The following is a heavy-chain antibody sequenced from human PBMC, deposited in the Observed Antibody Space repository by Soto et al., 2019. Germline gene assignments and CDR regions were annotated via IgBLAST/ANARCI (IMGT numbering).Heavy chain of an antibody. D-gene: IGHD1-1*01. J-gene: IGHJ4*02. CDR3: ARWNIRRFDY. V-gene: IGHV4-59*08. Sequence: QVLLQESGPELVKPSETLSLTCTVSGGSISSDYWMWIRQPPGKGLEWIGYMYYTGSTNYNPSLKSRGTISVDTSKKQFSLKLNSVTAADTAVYDCARWNIRRFDYWSQGTLVTVSS. CDR2: MYYTGST. CDR1: GGSISSDY.